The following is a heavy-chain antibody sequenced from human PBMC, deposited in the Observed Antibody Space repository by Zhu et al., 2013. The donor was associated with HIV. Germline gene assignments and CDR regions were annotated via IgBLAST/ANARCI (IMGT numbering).Heavy chain of an antibody. D-gene: IGHD4-17*01. J-gene: IGHJ6*02. Sequence: QVQLVQSGAEVKKPGSSVKVSCKASGGTFSSYAISWVRQAPGQGLEWMGGIIPIFGTANYAQKFQGRVTITADESTSTAYMELSSLRSEDTAVYYCARDDYGDYGPLYYYYYGMDVWGQGTTVTVSS. CDR1: GGTFSSYA. CDR3: ARDDYGDYGPLYYYYYGMDV. CDR2: IIPIFGTA. V-gene: IGHV1-69*01.